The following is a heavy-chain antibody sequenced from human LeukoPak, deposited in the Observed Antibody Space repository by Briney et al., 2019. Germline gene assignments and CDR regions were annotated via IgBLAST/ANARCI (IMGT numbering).Heavy chain of an antibody. CDR3: ARDGAEMAAGPAANRFDP. J-gene: IGHJ5*02. CDR1: GGSMGSYY. CDR2: IYYDGGT. Sequence: SETLSLTCSVSGGSMGSYYWTWIRQIPGKGLEWIGYIYYDGGTNYNPSLKSRVTISLDTSKNQFSLKLNSVTAADTAVYYCARDGAEMAAGPAANRFDPWGQGTLVTVSS. D-gene: IGHD5-24*01. V-gene: IGHV4-59*01.